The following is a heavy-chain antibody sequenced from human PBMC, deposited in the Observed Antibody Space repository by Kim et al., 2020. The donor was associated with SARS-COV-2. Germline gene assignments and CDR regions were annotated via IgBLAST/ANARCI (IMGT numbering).Heavy chain of an antibody. V-gene: IGHV3-30*01. D-gene: IGHD2-15*01. Sequence: YADSVKGRCTLSRDNAKSTLYLQRNSLRAEDTAVYYCARDPSDGGYAFDIWGQGTMVTVSS. J-gene: IGHJ3*02. CDR3: ARDPSDGGYAFDI.